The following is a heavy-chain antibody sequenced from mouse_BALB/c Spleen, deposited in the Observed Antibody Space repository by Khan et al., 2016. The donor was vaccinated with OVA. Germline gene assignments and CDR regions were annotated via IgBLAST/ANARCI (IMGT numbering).Heavy chain of an antibody. CDR1: GYIFTSYW. J-gene: IGHJ3*01. CDR2: IFPGTGTT. Sequence: QVQLQQPGAELVKPGASVKLSCKTSGYIFTSYWIQWVKQRPGQGLGWIGQIFPGTGTTYYNENFKGKATLTVDTSSSTAYMHPSSLTSEDSAVYFCARGYFGNYEFVFWGQGTLVTVSP. D-gene: IGHD2-1*01. CDR3: ARGYFGNYEFVF. V-gene: IGHV1S132*01.